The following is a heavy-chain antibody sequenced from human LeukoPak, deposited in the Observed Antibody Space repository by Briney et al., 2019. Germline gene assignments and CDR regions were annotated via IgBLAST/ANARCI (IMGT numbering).Heavy chain of an antibody. CDR2: IYSGGST. D-gene: IGHD2-2*01. CDR3: AKPPGRPAAPYHFDY. J-gene: IGHJ4*02. Sequence: GGSLRLSCAASGFTVSSNYMSWVRQAPGKGLEWVSVIYSGGSTYYADSVKGRFTISRDNSKNTLYLQMNSLRAEDTAVYYCAKPPGRPAAPYHFDYWGQGTLVTVSS. V-gene: IGHV3-66*04. CDR1: GFTVSSNY.